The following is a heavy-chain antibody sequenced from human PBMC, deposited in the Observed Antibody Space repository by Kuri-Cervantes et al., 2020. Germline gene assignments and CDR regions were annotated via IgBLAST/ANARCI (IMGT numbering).Heavy chain of an antibody. J-gene: IGHJ6*02. CDR1: GYTFTSYD. CDR3: ARDQGIAADYGMDV. CDR2: INPSGGST. V-gene: IGHV1-46*01. Sequence: ASVKVSCKASGYTFTSYDINWARQAPGQGLEWMGIINPSGGSTSYAQEFQGRVTMTRDTSTSTVYMELSRLRSDDTAVYYCARDQGIAADYGMDVWGQGTTVTVSS. D-gene: IGHD6-25*01.